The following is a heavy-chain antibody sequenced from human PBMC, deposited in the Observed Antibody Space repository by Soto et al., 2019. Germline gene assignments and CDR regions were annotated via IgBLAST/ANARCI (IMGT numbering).Heavy chain of an antibody. D-gene: IGHD5-12*01. CDR3: ARQRDGYNLIDD. J-gene: IGHJ4*02. CDR2: IYPGDSDT. CDR1: GYSFTSYL. Sequence: XKSLSISAQGSGYSFTSYLVVWVRKMPGKGLEWMGIIYPGDSDTRYSPSFQGQVTISADKSISTAYLQWSSLKASDTAMYYCARQRDGYNLIDDWGKGTLVTVSS. V-gene: IGHV5-51*01.